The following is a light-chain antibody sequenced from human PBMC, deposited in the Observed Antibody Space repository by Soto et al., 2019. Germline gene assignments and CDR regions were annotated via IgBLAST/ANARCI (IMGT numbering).Light chain of an antibody. J-gene: IGLJ1*01. Sequence: QSVLTHSASVSWSPGHSITISCTGTSSDAGNYKYVSWYQQHPGKAPKLMIYEVSNRPSGVSNRFSGSKSGNTASLTISGLQAEEETDHYCFSYTSSGNYVFGTGTKVTXL. CDR1: SSDAGNYKY. CDR2: EVS. CDR3: FSYTSSGNYV. V-gene: IGLV2-14*01.